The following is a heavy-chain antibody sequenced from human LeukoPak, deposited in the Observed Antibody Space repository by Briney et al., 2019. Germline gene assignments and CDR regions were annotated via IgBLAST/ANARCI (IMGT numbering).Heavy chain of an antibody. J-gene: IGHJ6*03. D-gene: IGHD3-9*01. V-gene: IGHV3-21*01. CDR3: ARGYYDILTGYHHYMDV. Sequence: GGSLRLSCAASGFTFSSYSMNWVRQAPGKGLEWVSSISSSSSYIYYADSVKGRFTISRDNAKNSLYLQMNSLRAEDTAVYYCARGYYDILTGYHHYMDVWGKGTTVTVSS. CDR1: GFTFSSYS. CDR2: ISSSSSYI.